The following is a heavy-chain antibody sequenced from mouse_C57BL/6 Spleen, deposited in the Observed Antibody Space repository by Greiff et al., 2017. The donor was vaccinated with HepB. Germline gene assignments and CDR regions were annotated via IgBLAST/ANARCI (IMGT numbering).Heavy chain of an antibody. CDR2: ISDGGSYT. V-gene: IGHV5-4*01. Sequence: EVQLVESGGGLVKPGGSLKLSCAASGFTFSSYAMSWVRQTPEKRLEWVATISDGGSYTYYPDNVKGRFTISRDNAKNKLYLQMSHLKSEDTAMYYCARDCYYGRGFDYWGQGTTLTVSS. CDR3: ARDCYYGRGFDY. CDR1: GFTFSSYA. D-gene: IGHD1-1*01. J-gene: IGHJ2*01.